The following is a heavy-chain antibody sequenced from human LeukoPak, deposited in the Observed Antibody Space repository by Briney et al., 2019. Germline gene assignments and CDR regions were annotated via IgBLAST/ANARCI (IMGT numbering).Heavy chain of an antibody. CDR2: IIPIFGTT. D-gene: IGHD6-6*01. J-gene: IGHJ3*02. CDR3: ARERAEGQLYAFDI. Sequence: SVKVSCKASGGTFSSYAISWVRQAPGQGLEWMGGIIPIFGTTNFAQKFQGRVTITTDESTSTAYMELSSLRSEDTAVYYCARERAEGQLYAFDIWGQGTMVTVSS. V-gene: IGHV1-69*05. CDR1: GGTFSSYA.